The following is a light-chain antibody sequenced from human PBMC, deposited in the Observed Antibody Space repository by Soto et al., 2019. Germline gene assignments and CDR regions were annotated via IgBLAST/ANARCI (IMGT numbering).Light chain of an antibody. CDR3: QQYYTAPRT. V-gene: IGKV4-1*01. CDR1: QSILFSSTNKNY. J-gene: IGKJ4*01. CDR2: WAS. Sequence: DIVITQSPESLAVSLWDMATINCKAIQSILFSSTNKNYLAWYQQMPGQPPKLLISWASTRGSGVPDRFSGSGSGTDFTLTISSLQAEDVAVYYCQQYYTAPRTFGGGTKVDI.